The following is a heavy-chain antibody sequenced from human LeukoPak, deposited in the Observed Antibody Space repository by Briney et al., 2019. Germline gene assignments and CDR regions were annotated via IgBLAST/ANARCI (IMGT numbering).Heavy chain of an antibody. D-gene: IGHD3-10*01. J-gene: IGHJ4*02. CDR2: IYYSGST. Sequence: SETLSLTCTVSGGSISSSSYYWGWIRQPPGKGLEWIGSIYYSGSTYYNPSLKSRVTISVDTSKNQFSLKLSSVTAADTAVYYCARDMDNTMVRGITTNDYWGQGTLVTVSS. V-gene: IGHV4-39*07. CDR3: ARDMDNTMVRGITTNDY. CDR1: GGSISSSSYY.